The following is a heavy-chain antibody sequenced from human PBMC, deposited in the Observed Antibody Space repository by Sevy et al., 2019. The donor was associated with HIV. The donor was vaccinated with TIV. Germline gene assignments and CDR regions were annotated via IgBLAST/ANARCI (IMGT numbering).Heavy chain of an antibody. CDR3: AREGWGGRRYWAPFDY. V-gene: IGHV3-21*01. D-gene: IGHD2-8*02. Sequence: GGSLRLSCAASGFTFSSYSMNWVRQAPGKGLEWVSSISSSSSYIYYADSVKGRFTISRDNAKNSLYLQMNSLRAEDTAVYYCAREGWGGRRYWAPFDYWGQGTLVTVSS. J-gene: IGHJ4*02. CDR2: ISSSSSYI. CDR1: GFTFSSYS.